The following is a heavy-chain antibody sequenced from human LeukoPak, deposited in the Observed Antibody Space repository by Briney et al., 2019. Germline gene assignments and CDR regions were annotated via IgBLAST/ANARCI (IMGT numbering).Heavy chain of an antibody. CDR2: IYYSGST. Sequence: PSETLSLTCTVSGGSISSYYWSWLRQPPGKGLEWIGYIYYSGSTNYNPSLKSRVTISVDTSKNQFSLKLSSVTAADTSVYYCARDRGDYDSSGYYGYFDYWGQGALVTVSS. V-gene: IGHV4-59*01. CDR1: GGSISSYY. D-gene: IGHD3-22*01. J-gene: IGHJ4*02. CDR3: ARDRGDYDSSGYYGYFDY.